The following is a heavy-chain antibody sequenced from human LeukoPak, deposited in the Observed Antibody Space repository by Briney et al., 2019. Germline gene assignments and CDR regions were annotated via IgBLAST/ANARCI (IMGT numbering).Heavy chain of an antibody. CDR2: IYTSGST. J-gene: IGHJ4*02. CDR1: GGSISSYY. V-gene: IGHV4-4*07. D-gene: IGHD3-9*01. Sequence: SETLSLTCTVSGGSISSYYWSWIRQPAGRGLEWIGRIYTSGSTNYNPSLKSRVTMSVDTSKNRFSLKLSSVTAADTAVYYCAREHYDILTGHYGYFDYWGQGTLVTVSS. CDR3: AREHYDILTGHYGYFDY.